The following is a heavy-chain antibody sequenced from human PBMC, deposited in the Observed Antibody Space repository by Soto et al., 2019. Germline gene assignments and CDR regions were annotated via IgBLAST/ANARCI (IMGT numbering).Heavy chain of an antibody. Sequence: EVQLVESGGGLVQPGGSLRLSCVVSGLIVRSNYMSWVRQAPGKGLEWVSIIYGDDTTQYADSVKGRFTISRHNSKNTVYLQMDILRTDDTAVYYCAGDYYGSGSEFWGQGTLVTVSS. J-gene: IGHJ4*02. V-gene: IGHV3-53*04. D-gene: IGHD3-10*01. CDR2: IYGDDTT. CDR1: GLIVRSNY. CDR3: AGDYYGSGSEF.